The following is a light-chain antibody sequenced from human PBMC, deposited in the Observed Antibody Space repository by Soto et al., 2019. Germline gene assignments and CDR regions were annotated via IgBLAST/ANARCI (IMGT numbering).Light chain of an antibody. Sequence: KSPVTLSESVGNRVTITCRASQTISSWLAWYQQKPGKAPKLLIYKASTLESGVPSRFSGSGSGTKFTLTISSLQPDDSATYYCQQYDSYPLTFGQGTKVDIK. CDR3: QQYDSYPLT. V-gene: IGKV1-5*03. CDR1: QTISSW. J-gene: IGKJ1*01. CDR2: KAS.